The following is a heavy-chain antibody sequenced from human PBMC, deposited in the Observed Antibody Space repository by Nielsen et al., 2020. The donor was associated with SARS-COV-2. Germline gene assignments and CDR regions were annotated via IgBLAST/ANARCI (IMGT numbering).Heavy chain of an antibody. CDR3: TRDLRGSLAAY. CDR2: IRSKAYGGTT. J-gene: IGHJ4*02. CDR1: GFTFGDYA. D-gene: IGHD2-15*01. Sequence: GESLKISCTASGFTFGDYAMSWFRQTPGKGLEWVGFIRSKAYGGTTEYAASVKGRFTISRDDSKSIAYLQMNSLKTEDTAVYYCTRDLRGSLAAYWGQGTLVTVSS. V-gene: IGHV3-49*03.